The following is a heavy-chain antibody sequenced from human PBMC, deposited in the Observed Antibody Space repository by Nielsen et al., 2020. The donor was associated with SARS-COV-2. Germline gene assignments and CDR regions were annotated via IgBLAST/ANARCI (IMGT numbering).Heavy chain of an antibody. CDR3: ARRTRGPTSWYFDL. J-gene: IGHJ2*01. CDR2: IYPGDSDT. V-gene: IGHV5-51*01. Sequence: VRQMPGKGLEWMGIIYPGDSDTRYSPSFQGQVTISADKSISTAYLQWSSLKASDTAMYYCARRTRGPTSWYFDLWGRGTLVTVSS. D-gene: IGHD2-2*01.